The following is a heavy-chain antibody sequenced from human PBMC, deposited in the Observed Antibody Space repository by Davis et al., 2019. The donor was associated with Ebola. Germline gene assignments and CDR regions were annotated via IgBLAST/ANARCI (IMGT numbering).Heavy chain of an antibody. CDR3: AKIGGTDY. J-gene: IGHJ4*02. D-gene: IGHD1-26*01. V-gene: IGHV3-7*03. CDR1: GFTFSTYC. Sequence: PGGSLRLSCAASGFTFSTYCMSWVRQAPGKGLEWVANIKDDESEKYHVDSVRGRFTVSRDNSKNTVYMQMNSLRGEDTAVYYCAKIGGTDYWGQGTLVTVSS. CDR2: IKDDESEK.